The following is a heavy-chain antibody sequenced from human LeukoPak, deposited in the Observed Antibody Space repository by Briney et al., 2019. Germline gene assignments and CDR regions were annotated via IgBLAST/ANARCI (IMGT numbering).Heavy chain of an antibody. CDR2: IIPILGIA. J-gene: IGHJ5*02. CDR3: AAEYSSSSGGGNWFDP. CDR1: GYTFTSYS. Sequence: ASVKVSCKASGYTFTSYSISWVRQAPGQGLEWMGRIIPILGIANYAQKFQGRVTITADKSTSTAYMELSSLRSEDTAVYYCAAEYSSSSGGGNWFDPWGQGTLVTVSS. V-gene: IGHV1-69*02. D-gene: IGHD6-6*01.